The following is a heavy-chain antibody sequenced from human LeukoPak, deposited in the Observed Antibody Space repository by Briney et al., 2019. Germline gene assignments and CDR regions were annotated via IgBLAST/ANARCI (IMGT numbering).Heavy chain of an antibody. CDR3: TTVGSAWNFDY. CDR1: GFTFRNAW. CDR2: VKSKRDGGTI. Sequence: GGSLRLSCAASGFTFRNAWMTWVRQAPGKGLEWVARVKSKRDGGTIDYAAAVKGRFTISRDDSKDTLYLQMNSLEIEDAAVYYCTTVGSAWNFDYWGQGTLVTVSS. J-gene: IGHJ4*02. D-gene: IGHD6-25*01. V-gene: IGHV3-15*01.